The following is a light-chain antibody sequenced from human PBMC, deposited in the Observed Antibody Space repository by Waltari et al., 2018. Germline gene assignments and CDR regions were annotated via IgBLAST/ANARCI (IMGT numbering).Light chain of an antibody. CDR3: QQYYTTPHT. J-gene: IGKJ1*01. CDR2: WAS. CDR1: QNVLFSSNNKNF. Sequence: DIVMTQSPDSLAVSLGERATINCKSSQNVLFSSNNKNFLAWYQQKPGHPPKLLIYWASTRESGVPDRFSGSGSGTDFPLTISSLQAEDVAVYYCQQYYTTPHTFGQGTKVEIK. V-gene: IGKV4-1*01.